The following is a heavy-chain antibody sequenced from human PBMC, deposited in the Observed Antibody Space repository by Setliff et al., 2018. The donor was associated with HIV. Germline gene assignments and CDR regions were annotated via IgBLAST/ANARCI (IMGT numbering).Heavy chain of an antibody. CDR2: INRSGSA. J-gene: IGHJ4*01. V-gene: IGHV4-34*01. D-gene: IGHD6-13*01. Sequence: SETLSLTCAVYGGSFSGHSWTWIRQPPGKGLEWIGEINRSGSANYNRSLKSRVTMSVDTSKRQFSLKLDSVTAADTAIYYCARQSTVAAAGFDFWGQERWSPSPQ. CDR1: GGSFSGHS. CDR3: ARQSTVAAAGFDF.